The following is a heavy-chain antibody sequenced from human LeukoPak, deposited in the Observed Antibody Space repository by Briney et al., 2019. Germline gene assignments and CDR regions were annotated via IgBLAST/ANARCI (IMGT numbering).Heavy chain of an antibody. CDR3: ASGWYVPNFDY. Sequence: PSETLSLTCTVSGGSISSSSYYWGWIRQPPGKGLEWIGSIYYSGSTYYNPSLKSRVTISVDTSKNQFSLKLSSVTAADTAVYYCASGWYVPNFDYWGQGTLVTVSS. CDR1: GGSISSSSYY. D-gene: IGHD6-19*01. V-gene: IGHV4-39*07. J-gene: IGHJ4*02. CDR2: IYYSGST.